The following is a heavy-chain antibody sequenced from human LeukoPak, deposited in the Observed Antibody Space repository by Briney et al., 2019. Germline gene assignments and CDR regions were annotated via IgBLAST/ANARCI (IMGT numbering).Heavy chain of an antibody. Sequence: GGSLRLSCAASGFTFSSYSMNWVRQAPGKGLEWVSSISSSSSYIYYADSVKGRFTISRDNAKNSLYLQMNSLRAEDTAVYYCARDQSDYDILTGCYEVAFDIWGQGTMVTVSS. CDR2: ISSSSSYI. J-gene: IGHJ3*02. CDR3: ARDQSDYDILTGCYEVAFDI. D-gene: IGHD3-9*01. CDR1: GFTFSSYS. V-gene: IGHV3-21*01.